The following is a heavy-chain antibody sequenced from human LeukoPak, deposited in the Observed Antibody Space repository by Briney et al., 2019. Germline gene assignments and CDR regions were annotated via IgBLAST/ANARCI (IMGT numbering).Heavy chain of an antibody. CDR3: ARGPRITMIVVVRGCDY. CDR2: INHSGST. J-gene: IGHJ4*02. D-gene: IGHD3-22*01. Sequence: SETLSLTCAVYGGSFSGYYWSWIRQPPGKGLEWIGEINHSGSTNYNPSLKSRVTISVDTSKNQFSLKLSSVTAADTAVYYCARGPRITMIVVVRGCDYWGQGTLVTVSS. V-gene: IGHV4-34*01. CDR1: GGSFSGYY.